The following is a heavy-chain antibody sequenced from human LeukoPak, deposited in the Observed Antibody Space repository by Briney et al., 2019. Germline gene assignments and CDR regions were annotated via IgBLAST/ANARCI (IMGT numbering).Heavy chain of an antibody. CDR3: ARQAVTTGWYFDY. CDR2: FNPSDGRA. Sequence: RASVKVSCKSSGYTFTSYYLHWVRQPPGQGLEWMGIFNPSDGRATYTQKFQGRVTMTRDTSTSTVYMDLSSLRSDDTAVYYCARQAVTTGWYFDYWGQGTLVAVSS. V-gene: IGHV1-46*01. J-gene: IGHJ4*02. CDR1: GYTFTSYY. D-gene: IGHD4-17*01.